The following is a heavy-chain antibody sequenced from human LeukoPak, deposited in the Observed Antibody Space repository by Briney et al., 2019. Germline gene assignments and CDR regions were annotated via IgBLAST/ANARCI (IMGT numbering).Heavy chain of an antibody. CDR1: GGSISSYY. D-gene: IGHD2-21*02. Sequence: TETLSLTCTVSGGSISSYYWSWIRQPPGKGLEWIGYIYYSGSTNYNPSLKSRVTISVDTSKNQFSLKLSSVTAADTAVYYCARERPVVGAYCGGDCYSGSFDYWGQGTLVTVSS. J-gene: IGHJ4*02. CDR3: ARERPVVGAYCGGDCYSGSFDY. CDR2: IYYSGST. V-gene: IGHV4-59*01.